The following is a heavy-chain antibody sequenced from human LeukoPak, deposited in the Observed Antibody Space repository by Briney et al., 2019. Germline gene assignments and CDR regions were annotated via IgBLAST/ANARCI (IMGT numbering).Heavy chain of an antibody. CDR2: ISSGGGTI. Sequence: GGSLRLSCAASGFTFTDYYMSWIRQAPGKGLEWLSYISSGGGTIYYAASVKGRFTISRDNAKNSLFLQVNSLRAEDTAVYYCARGAYGSGSYYPDYWGREPWSPSPQ. CDR1: GFTFTDYY. J-gene: IGHJ4*02. V-gene: IGHV3-11*04. CDR3: ARGAYGSGSYYPDY. D-gene: IGHD3-10*01.